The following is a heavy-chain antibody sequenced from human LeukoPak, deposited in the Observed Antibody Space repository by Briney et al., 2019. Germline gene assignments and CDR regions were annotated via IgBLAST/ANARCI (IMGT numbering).Heavy chain of an antibody. V-gene: IGHV4-31*03. J-gene: IGHJ4*02. D-gene: IGHD3-22*01. CDR3: ARGRYYYDSSGYYPFGY. CDR1: GGSISSGGYY. CDR2: IYYSGST. Sequence: SETLSLTCTVSGGSISSGGYYWSWIRQHPGKGLEWIGYIYYSGSTYYNPSLKSRVTISVDTSKNQFSLKLSSVTAADTAVYYCARGRYYYDSSGYYPFGYWGQGTLVTVSS.